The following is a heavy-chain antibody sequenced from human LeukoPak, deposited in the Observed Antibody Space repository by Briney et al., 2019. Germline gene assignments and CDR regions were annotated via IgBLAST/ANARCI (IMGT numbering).Heavy chain of an antibody. CDR2: INPNSGGT. D-gene: IGHD2-15*01. J-gene: IGHJ3*02. CDR1: GYTFTGYY. V-gene: IGHV1-2*06. CDR3: AREDKLLHDAFDI. Sequence: ASVKVSCKASGYTFTGYYMHWVRQAPGQGLEWMGRINPNSGGTNYAQKFQGRVTMTRDTSISTAYMELSRLRSDDTAVYYCAREDKLLHDAFDIWGQGTMVTVSS.